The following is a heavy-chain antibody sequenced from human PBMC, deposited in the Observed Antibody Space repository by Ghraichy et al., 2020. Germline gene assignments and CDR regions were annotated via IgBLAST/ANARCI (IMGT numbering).Heavy chain of an antibody. J-gene: IGHJ2*01. CDR2: IYSGGST. V-gene: IGHV3-53*01. D-gene: IGHD2-15*01. CDR3: AREIVVVVAATLNWYFDL. Sequence: GGSLRLSCAASGFTVSSNYMSWVRQAPGKGLEWVSVIYSGGSTYYADSVKGRFTISRDNSKNTLYLQMNSLRAEDTAVYYCAREIVVVVAATLNWYFDLWGRGTLVTVSS. CDR1: GFTVSSNY.